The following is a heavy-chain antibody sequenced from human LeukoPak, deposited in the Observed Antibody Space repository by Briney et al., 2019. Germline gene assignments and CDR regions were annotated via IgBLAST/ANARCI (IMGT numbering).Heavy chain of an antibody. CDR3: ARDRGIVAQFDP. D-gene: IGHD1-26*01. J-gene: IGHJ5*02. CDR1: GFTFRNYV. V-gene: IGHV3-7*01. CDR2: IKQDGSEK. Sequence: QPGGSLRLSCAASGFTFRNYVIHWVRQAPGKGLEWVANIKQDGSEKYYVDSVKGRFTISRDNAKNSLYLQMNSLRAEDTAVYYCARDRGIVAQFDPWGQGTLVTVSS.